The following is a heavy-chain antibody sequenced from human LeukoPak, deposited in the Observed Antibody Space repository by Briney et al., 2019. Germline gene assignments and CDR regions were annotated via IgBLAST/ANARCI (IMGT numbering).Heavy chain of an antibody. CDR1: GFSFSGHW. D-gene: IGHD6-6*01. CDR3: ARGPNSNWSGLDF. CDR2: ISPTGSTT. J-gene: IGHJ4*02. Sequence: GGSLRLSCTASGFSFSGHWMHWARQLPGKGLVWVSRISPTGSTTSYADSVKGRFTVSRDNAKNTLYLQVNNLRAEDTAVYYCARGPNSNWSGLDFWGQGTLLTVSS. V-gene: IGHV3-74*01.